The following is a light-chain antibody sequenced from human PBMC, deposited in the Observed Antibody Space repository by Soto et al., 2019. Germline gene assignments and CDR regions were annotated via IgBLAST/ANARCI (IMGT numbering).Light chain of an antibody. CDR2: WAS. CDR1: QSVLYSSNNKNY. V-gene: IGKV4-1*01. J-gene: IGKJ4*01. CDR3: QQYDSTPLT. Sequence: DIVMTQSPDSLAVSLGERATINCKSSQSVLYSSNNKNYLAWYQQKPGQPPKLLIYWASNRESGVPDRFSGSGSGTDFTLTISSLQAEDVAVYYCQQYDSTPLTFGGGTKGEIK.